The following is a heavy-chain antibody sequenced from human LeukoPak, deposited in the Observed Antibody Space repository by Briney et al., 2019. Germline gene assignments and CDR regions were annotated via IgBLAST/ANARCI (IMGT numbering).Heavy chain of an antibody. CDR3: AKPDSSGYSYYFDY. CDR1: GFTFSSYG. CDR2: IAYDAGDR. V-gene: IGHV3-30*18. D-gene: IGHD3-22*01. Sequence: GRSLRLSCAASGFTFSSYGMHWVRQAPGKGLEWVAVIAYDAGDRYHGDSVKGRFTISRDNSKNTLYLQMNSLRAEDTAVYYCAKPDSSGYSYYFDYWGQGTLVTVSS. J-gene: IGHJ4*02.